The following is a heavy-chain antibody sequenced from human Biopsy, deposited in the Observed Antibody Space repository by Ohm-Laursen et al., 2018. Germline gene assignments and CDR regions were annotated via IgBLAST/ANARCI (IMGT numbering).Heavy chain of an antibody. CDR2: INHRGST. Sequence: SQTLSLTCAVYSGSFSGYYWRWIRQPPGKGLEWIGEINHRGSTNYNPSLKSRVAISVDTSKNQFSLKLRSVTAADTAVYYCARAVDYYDPYYYYGLDVWGQGTTVTVSS. V-gene: IGHV4-34*01. J-gene: IGHJ6*02. D-gene: IGHD3-16*01. CDR1: SGSFSGYY. CDR3: ARAVDYYDPYYYYGLDV.